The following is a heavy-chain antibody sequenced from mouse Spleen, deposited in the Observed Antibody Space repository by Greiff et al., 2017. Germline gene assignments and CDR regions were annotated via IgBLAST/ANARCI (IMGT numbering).Heavy chain of an antibody. V-gene: IGHV5-17*01. CDR1: GFTFSDYG. CDR3: ARHYYGSSSYFDV. D-gene: IGHD1-1*01. J-gene: IGHJ1*01. Sequence: EVKLMESGGGLVKPGGSLKLSCAASGFTFSDYGMHWVRQAPEKGLEWVAYISSGSSTIYYADTVKGRFTISIDNAKNTLFLQMTSLRSEDTAMYYCARHYYGSSSYFDVWGAGTTVTVSS. CDR2: ISSGSSTI.